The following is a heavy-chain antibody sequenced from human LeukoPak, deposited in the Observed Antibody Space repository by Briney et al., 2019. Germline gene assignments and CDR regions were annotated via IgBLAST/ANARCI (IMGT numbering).Heavy chain of an antibody. Sequence: SQTLSLTCTVSGGSISSGSYYWSWIRQPAGKGLEWIGRIYTSGSTNYNPSLKSRVTISVDTSKSQFSLKLSSVTAADTAVYYCAREGPISGSYAAFDIWGQGTMVTVSS. CDR3: AREGPISGSYAAFDI. CDR1: GGSISSGSYY. CDR2: IYTSGST. J-gene: IGHJ3*02. D-gene: IGHD1-26*01. V-gene: IGHV4-61*02.